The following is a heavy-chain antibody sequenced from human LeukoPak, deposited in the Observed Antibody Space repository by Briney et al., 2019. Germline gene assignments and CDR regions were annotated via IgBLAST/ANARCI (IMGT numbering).Heavy chain of an antibody. V-gene: IGHV1-18*01. J-gene: IGHJ4*02. D-gene: IGHD2-15*01. Sequence: WASVKVSCKVSGYTLTELSMHWVRQAPGQGLEWMGWISAYNGNTNYAQKLQGRVTMTTDTSTSTAYMELRSLRSDDTAVYYCARDLCSGGSCYFDYWGQGTLVTVSS. CDR1: GYTLTELS. CDR3: ARDLCSGGSCYFDY. CDR2: ISAYNGNT.